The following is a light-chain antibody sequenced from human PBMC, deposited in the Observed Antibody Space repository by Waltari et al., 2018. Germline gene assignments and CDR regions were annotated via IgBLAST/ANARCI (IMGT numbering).Light chain of an antibody. Sequence: AIQLTQSPSSLSASIGDRVTITCRASQGIRSALAWYQQRAGKAPNLLIYDASRLESGVPSRFSGSGSGTDFTLTISGLQPEDFATYYCQQFNSYYFYTFGQGTKLEI. CDR3: QQFNSYYFYT. CDR1: QGIRSA. V-gene: IGKV1-13*02. J-gene: IGKJ2*01. CDR2: DAS.